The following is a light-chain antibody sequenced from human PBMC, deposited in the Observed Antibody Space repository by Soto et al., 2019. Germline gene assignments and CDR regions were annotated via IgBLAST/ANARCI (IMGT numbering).Light chain of an antibody. CDR2: GAS. Sequence: EIVLTQSPGTLSLSPGERATLSCRASQSVRTTYLAWYQQKPGQAPRLLIYGASSRATGIPDRFSGSGSGTDFTLTISRLEPEDFAVYYCQQYGSSPPTFGQGTRLEIK. J-gene: IGKJ5*01. CDR1: QSVRTTY. CDR3: QQYGSSPPT. V-gene: IGKV3-20*01.